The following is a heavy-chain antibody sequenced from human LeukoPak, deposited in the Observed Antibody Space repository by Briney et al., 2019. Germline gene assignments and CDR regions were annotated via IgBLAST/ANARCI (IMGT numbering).Heavy chain of an antibody. Sequence: GGSLRLSCAASGFTFSRYAMNWVRQAPGKGLEWVSSISISSTYIYYADSLKGRFTMSRDNAKNSLYLQMNSLRAEDTAVYYCARQFRDGYTFDYWGQGTLVTVSS. CDR1: GFTFSRYA. CDR2: ISISSTYI. J-gene: IGHJ4*02. CDR3: ARQFRDGYTFDY. D-gene: IGHD5-24*01. V-gene: IGHV3-21*01.